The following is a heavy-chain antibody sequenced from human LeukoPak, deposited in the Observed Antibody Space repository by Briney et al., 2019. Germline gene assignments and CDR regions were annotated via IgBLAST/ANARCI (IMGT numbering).Heavy chain of an antibody. J-gene: IGHJ4*02. Sequence: QPGGSLRLSCEVSGLSVRNEFMNWVRQSPGRGLEWVSAMYRDGSSGYADSARDRFTISRDNSKNIVFLHMKTLRVDDTAIYYCARDKRRYFDWWGQGTLVTVSS. V-gene: IGHV3-66*01. D-gene: IGHD3-9*01. CDR2: MYRDGSS. CDR1: GLSVRNEF. CDR3: ARDKRRYFDW.